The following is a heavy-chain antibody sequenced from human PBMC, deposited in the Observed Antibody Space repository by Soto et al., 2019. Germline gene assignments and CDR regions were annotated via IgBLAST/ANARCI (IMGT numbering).Heavy chain of an antibody. D-gene: IGHD6-19*01. CDR2: ISGSGGST. J-gene: IGHJ4*02. CDR1: GFIFSSYA. Sequence: EVQLLESGGGLVQPGGSLRLSCAASGFIFSSYAMSWVRQAPGKGLEWVSAISGSGGSTYHADSVKGRFTISRDKSKNTLYLQMNSLRAEDTAVYYCAKDKGITVAGAPYDYWGKGTLVTVSS. CDR3: AKDKGITVAGAPYDY. V-gene: IGHV3-23*01.